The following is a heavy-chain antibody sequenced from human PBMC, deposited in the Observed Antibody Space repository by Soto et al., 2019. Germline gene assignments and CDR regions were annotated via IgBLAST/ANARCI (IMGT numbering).Heavy chain of an antibody. CDR1: GFTFSDYY. CDR3: AREGVGSSWYFYYYYMDV. V-gene: IGHV3-11*01. CDR2: ISSSGSTI. Sequence: GGSLRLSCAASGFTFSDYYMSWIRQAPGKGLEWVSYISSSGSTIYYADSVKGRFTISRDNAKNPLYLQMNSLRAEDTAVYYCAREGVGSSWYFYYYYMDVWGKGTTVTVSS. D-gene: IGHD6-13*01. J-gene: IGHJ6*03.